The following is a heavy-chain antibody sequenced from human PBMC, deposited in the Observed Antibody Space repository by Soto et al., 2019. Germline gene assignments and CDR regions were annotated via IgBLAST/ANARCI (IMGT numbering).Heavy chain of an antibody. Sequence: SETLSLTCAIYGESLNYYYWSWIRQSPGQGLEWIGEIYESGGTNYNPSLKGRATISAVWSAQQMSLELKSVSAADTAVYYCARGHWPDRLSNWGQGTLVTVSS. V-gene: IGHV4-34*01. CDR3: ARGHWPDRLSN. J-gene: IGHJ4*02. CDR2: IYESGGT. D-gene: IGHD3-16*02. CDR1: GESLNYYY.